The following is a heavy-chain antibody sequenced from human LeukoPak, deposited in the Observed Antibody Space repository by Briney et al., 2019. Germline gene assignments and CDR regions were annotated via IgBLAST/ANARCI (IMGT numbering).Heavy chain of an antibody. CDR3: TRGVRADDAFDI. CDR2: IRSKANSYAT. D-gene: IGHD1-26*01. J-gene: IGHJ3*02. Sequence: GGSLRLSCAASGFTFSSYGMSWVRQASGKGLEWVGRIRSKANSYATAYAASVKGRFTISRDDSKNTAYLQMNSLKTEDTAVYYCTRGVRADDAFDIWGQGTMVTVSS. V-gene: IGHV3-73*01. CDR1: GFTFSSYG.